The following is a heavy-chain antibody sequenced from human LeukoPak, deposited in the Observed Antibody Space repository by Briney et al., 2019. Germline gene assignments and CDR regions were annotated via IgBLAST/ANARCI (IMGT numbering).Heavy chain of an antibody. Sequence: GGSLRLSCAASGFTVSSNYMSWVRQAPGKGLEWVSVIYSGGNTYYADSVKGRFTISRGNSKNTLYLQMNSLRAEDTAVYYCASGVWFGELFFYWGQGTLVTVSS. V-gene: IGHV3-66*01. J-gene: IGHJ4*02. D-gene: IGHD3-10*01. CDR1: GFTVSSNY. CDR2: IYSGGNT. CDR3: ASGVWFGELFFY.